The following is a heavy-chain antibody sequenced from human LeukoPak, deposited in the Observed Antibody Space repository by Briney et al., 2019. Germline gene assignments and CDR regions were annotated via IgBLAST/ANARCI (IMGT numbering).Heavy chain of an antibody. V-gene: IGHV3-74*01. CDR3: VRLGGNYEY. D-gene: IGHD1-26*01. CDR2: IIPDGSST. Sequence: PGGSLRLSCAASGLPFSRYWMHWVRQAPGEGLVWVSVIIPDGSSTTYADSVKGRFTISRDNAKNTLYLQMNSLRAEDTAIYYCVRLGGNYEYWGEGTLVTVSS. J-gene: IGHJ4*02. CDR1: GLPFSRYW.